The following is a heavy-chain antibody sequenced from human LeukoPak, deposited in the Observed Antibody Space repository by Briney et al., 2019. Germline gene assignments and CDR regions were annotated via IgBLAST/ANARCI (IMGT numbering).Heavy chain of an antibody. V-gene: IGHV4-30-4*08. Sequence: SETLALTCTVSGGSISSGDYYWSWVRQPPGKGVEWIGYIYFTGSTYYNPSLKSPVTISVDTSKNQFSLKLSSVTAPDTTVYYCARGVVPYYYYYYMDVWGKGTTVTVSS. D-gene: IGHD2-15*01. CDR3: ARGVVPYYYYYYMDV. CDR2: IYFTGST. J-gene: IGHJ6*03. CDR1: GGSISSGDYY.